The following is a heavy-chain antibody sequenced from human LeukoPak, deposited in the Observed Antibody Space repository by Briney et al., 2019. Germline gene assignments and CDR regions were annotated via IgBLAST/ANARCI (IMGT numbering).Heavy chain of an antibody. CDR3: AKDRRRGSGSYSEGMDV. V-gene: IGHV3-9*01. CDR1: GFTFDDYA. J-gene: IGHJ6*02. D-gene: IGHD3-10*01. CDR2: TSWNSGSI. Sequence: GGSLRLSCAASGFTFDDYAMHWVRQAPGKGLEWVSGTSWNSGSIGYADSVKGRFTISRDNAKNSLYLQMNSLRAEDTALYYCAKDRRRGSGSYSEGMDVWGQGTTVTVSS.